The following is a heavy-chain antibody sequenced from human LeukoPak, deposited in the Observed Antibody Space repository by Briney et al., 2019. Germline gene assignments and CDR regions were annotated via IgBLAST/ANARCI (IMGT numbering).Heavy chain of an antibody. V-gene: IGHV4-30-4*08. CDR1: GGSISSGDYY. J-gene: IGHJ4*02. CDR2: IYHSGST. D-gene: IGHD3-22*01. Sequence: PSQTLSLTCTVSGGSISSGDYYWSWIRQPPGKGLEWIGYIYHSGSTYYNPSLKSRVTMSVDTSKNQFSLKLSSVTAAGTAGRFCSRGSSGYFDYWGQGPLVTVSS. CDR3: SRGSSGYFDY.